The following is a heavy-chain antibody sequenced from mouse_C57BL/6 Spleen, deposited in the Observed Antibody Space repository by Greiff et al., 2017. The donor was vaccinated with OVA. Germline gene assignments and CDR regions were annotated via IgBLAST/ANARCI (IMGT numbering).Heavy chain of an antibody. Sequence: VKLMESGPGLVQPSQSLSITCTVSGFSLTSYGVHWVRQSPGKGLEWLGVIWSGGSTDYNAAFISRLSISKDNSKSQVFFKMNSLQADDTAIYYCARNEVGRRLYFDYWGQGTTLTVSS. CDR2: IWSGGST. CDR1: GFSLTSYG. J-gene: IGHJ2*01. CDR3: ARNEVGRRLYFDY. V-gene: IGHV2-2*01. D-gene: IGHD4-1*01.